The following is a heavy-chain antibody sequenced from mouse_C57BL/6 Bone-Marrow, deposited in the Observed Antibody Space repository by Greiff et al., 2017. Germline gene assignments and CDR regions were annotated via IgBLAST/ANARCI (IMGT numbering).Heavy chain of an antibody. V-gene: IGHV14-4*01. Sequence: VQLQQSGAELVRPGASVKLSCTASGFNIKDDYMHWVKQRPEQGLERIGWIDPENGDTEYASTFPGKATITADPSSNTAYLQLSSLTSEDTDVYYCARGEDSNYVGYYYAMDDWGQGTSVTVSS. J-gene: IGHJ4*01. CDR2: IDPENGDT. CDR1: GFNIKDDY. D-gene: IGHD2-5*01. CDR3: ARGEDSNYVGYYYAMDD.